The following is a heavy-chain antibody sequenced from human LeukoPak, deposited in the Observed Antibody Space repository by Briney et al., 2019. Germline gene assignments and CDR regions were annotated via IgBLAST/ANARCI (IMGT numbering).Heavy chain of an antibody. CDR2: IYYSGST. V-gene: IGHV4-59*08. CDR3: ARYISGSYYKSYYYYGMDV. CDR1: GGSISSYY. Sequence: SETLSLTCTVSGGSISSYYWSWIRQPPGKGLEWIGYIYYSGSTNYNPSLKSRVTISVDTSKNQFSLKLSSVTAADTAVYYCARYISGSYYKSYYYYGMDVWGQGTTVTVSS. D-gene: IGHD1-26*01. J-gene: IGHJ6*02.